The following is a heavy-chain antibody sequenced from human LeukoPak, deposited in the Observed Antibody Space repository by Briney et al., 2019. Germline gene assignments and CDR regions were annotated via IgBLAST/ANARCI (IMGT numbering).Heavy chain of an antibody. Sequence: ASVKVSCKASGYTFTTYGITWVRQAPGQGLEWMGWISAYNGNTNYAQRVQGRVTMTTDTSTGTAYMELRSLRSDDTAVYYCARDGERRLSYFDYWGQGTLVTVSS. CDR2: ISAYNGNT. CDR3: ARDGERRLSYFDY. CDR1: GYTFTTYG. V-gene: IGHV1-18*01. J-gene: IGHJ4*02. D-gene: IGHD4-17*01.